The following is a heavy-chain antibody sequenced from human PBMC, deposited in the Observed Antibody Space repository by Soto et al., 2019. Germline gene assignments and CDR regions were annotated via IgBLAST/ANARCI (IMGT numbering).Heavy chain of an antibody. CDR3: ARGYYDSNGQSNTFDI. V-gene: IGHV4-59*11. CDR2: VYYSGST. CDR1: DAYISSPC. Sequence: PLVTLSLTYTVSDAYISSPCGSWIRQSPGKGLEWIGYVYYSGSTKYNPSLKSRVTISVDTPKNQFSLKLSSVTAADTAVYYCARGYYDSNGQSNTFDIWGQGTMVTLSS. J-gene: IGHJ3*02. D-gene: IGHD3-22*01.